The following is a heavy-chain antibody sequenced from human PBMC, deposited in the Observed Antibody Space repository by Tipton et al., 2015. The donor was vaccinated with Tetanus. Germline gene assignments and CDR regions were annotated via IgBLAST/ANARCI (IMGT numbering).Heavy chain of an antibody. V-gene: IGHV4-59*01. D-gene: IGHD6-13*01. Sequence: LRLSCTVSGGSISSYYWSWIRQPPGKGLEWIGYIYYSGSTNYNPSLKSRVTISVDTSKNQFSLKLSSVTAADTAVYYCAGSEQQLVRGYYYYYYMDVWGKGTTVTVSS. CDR2: IYYSGST. CDR3: AGSEQQLVRGYYYYYYMDV. CDR1: GGSISSYY. J-gene: IGHJ6*03.